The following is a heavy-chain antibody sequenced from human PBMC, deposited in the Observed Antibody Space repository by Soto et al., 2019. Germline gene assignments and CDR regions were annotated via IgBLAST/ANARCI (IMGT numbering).Heavy chain of an antibody. V-gene: IGHV1-18*01. CDR1: GYTFTSYG. J-gene: IGHJ4*02. CDR2: ISAYNGNT. CDR3: ARLAVVVPAAQYAGFDY. Sequence: ASVKVSCKASGYTFTSYGISWVRQAPGQGLEWMGWISAYNGNTNYAQKLQGRVPMTTDTSTSTAYMELRSLRSDDTAVYYCARLAVVVPAAQYAGFDYWGQGTLVTVSS. D-gene: IGHD2-2*01.